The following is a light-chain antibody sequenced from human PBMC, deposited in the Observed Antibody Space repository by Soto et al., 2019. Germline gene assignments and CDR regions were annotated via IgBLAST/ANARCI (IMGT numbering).Light chain of an antibody. V-gene: IGKV3-15*01. CDR2: GAS. Sequence: ILLTQSPGTLSLSPGERATLSCGTSQSVSRHYLAWYQPKPGQAPRLLIYGASTRATGIPARFRGSGSGTEFTLTISSLQSEDFATYYCPQGNNLPRAFGQGTKVDIK. CDR1: QSVSRHY. CDR3: PQGNNLPRA. J-gene: IGKJ1*01.